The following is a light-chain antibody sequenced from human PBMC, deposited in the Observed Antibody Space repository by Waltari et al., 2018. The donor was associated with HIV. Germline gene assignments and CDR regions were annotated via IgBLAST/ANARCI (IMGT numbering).Light chain of an antibody. CDR1: SSNIGAGYD. CDR3: QSYDSSLSGGV. CDR2: GND. V-gene: IGLV1-40*01. Sequence: QSALTQPPSVSGAPGQRVTISCTGSSSNIGAGYDVHWYQQVPGTAPKLLISGNDNRPSGLPDRCSGSKAGTSASLAVTGRQAEDEADDYGQSYDSSLSGGVFGGGTKLTVL. J-gene: IGLJ3*02.